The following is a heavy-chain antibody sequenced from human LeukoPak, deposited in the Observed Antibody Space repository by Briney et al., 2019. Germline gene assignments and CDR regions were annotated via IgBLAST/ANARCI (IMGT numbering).Heavy chain of an antibody. J-gene: IGHJ4*02. D-gene: IGHD3-10*02. Sequence: ASVMVSCKVSGYTLTELSMHWVRQAPGKGLEWMGGFDPEDGETIYAQKFQGRVTMTEDTSTDTAYMELSSLRSEDTAVYYCATVSMNGEAHYFDYWGQRTLVTVSS. V-gene: IGHV1-24*01. CDR1: GYTLTELS. CDR3: ATVSMNGEAHYFDY. CDR2: FDPEDGET.